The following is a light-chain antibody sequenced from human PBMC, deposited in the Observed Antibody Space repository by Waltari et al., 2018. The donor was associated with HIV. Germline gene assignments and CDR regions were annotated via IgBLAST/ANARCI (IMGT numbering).Light chain of an antibody. CDR3: SSYTSSSGGV. CDR1: SSEVGGYNY. J-gene: IGLJ2*01. Sequence: QSALTQPASVSGSPGQSITISCTGTSSEVGGYNYVSWYQQHPGKAPKLMIYDVSNRPSGVSNRFSGSKSGNTASLTISGLQAEDEADYYCSSYTSSSGGVFGGGTKLTVL. CDR2: DVS. V-gene: IGLV2-14*03.